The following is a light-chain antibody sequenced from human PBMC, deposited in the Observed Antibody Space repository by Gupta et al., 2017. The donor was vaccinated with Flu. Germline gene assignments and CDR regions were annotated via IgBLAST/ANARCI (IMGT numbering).Light chain of an antibody. J-gene: IGLJ3*02. CDR1: SSDVGKYNL. CDR2: EVS. CDR3: CSYAGSSNWV. Sequence: QSALTQPASVSGSPGQSITISCTGTSSDVGKYNLVSWYQQHPGKAPKLMVYEVSKGPSGISNRFTGSKSGNTASLTISGLQAEDEADYYCCSYAGSSNWVFGGGTKLTVL. V-gene: IGLV2-23*02.